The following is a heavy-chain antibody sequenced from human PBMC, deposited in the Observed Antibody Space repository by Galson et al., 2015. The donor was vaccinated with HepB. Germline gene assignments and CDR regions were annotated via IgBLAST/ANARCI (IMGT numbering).Heavy chain of an antibody. CDR2: IYRSGKT. CDR1: GGSISSTHW. D-gene: IGHD3-10*01. Sequence: LSLTCTVSGGSISSTHWWSWVRQPPEKGLEWVGDIYRSGKTNNNPSLKSRPTISLDKSKNYCSLNLHSVTAADTAVYYCVRRFLDVEGGYYDLWGRGNLVIVSS. J-gene: IGHJ2*01. CDR3: VRRFLDVEGGYYDL. V-gene: IGHV4-4*02.